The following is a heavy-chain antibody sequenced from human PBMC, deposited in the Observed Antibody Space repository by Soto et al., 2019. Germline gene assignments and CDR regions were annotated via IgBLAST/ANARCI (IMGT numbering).Heavy chain of an antibody. V-gene: IGHV1-2*02. CDR1: GFTFSAYY. Sequence: ASVKVSCKASGFTFSAYYIYWVRQAPGQGLEWIGWINPNSGGTNNAQKFQGRVTMTRDTSTSTVYMELSALISDDTAVYFCARSLLDEYSSSWRSAYYGMDVWGQGTTVTVSS. J-gene: IGHJ6*02. D-gene: IGHD2-2*01. CDR3: ARSLLDEYSSSWRSAYYGMDV. CDR2: INPNSGGT.